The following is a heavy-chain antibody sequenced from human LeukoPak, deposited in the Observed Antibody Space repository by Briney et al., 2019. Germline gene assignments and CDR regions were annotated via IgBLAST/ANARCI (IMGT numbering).Heavy chain of an antibody. CDR1: GFTVSSNY. Sequence: GGSLRLSCAASGFTVSSNYMSWVRQAPGKGLEWVSVIYSGGRTYYADSVKGRFTISRDNSKNTLRLQMNSLRAEDTAMYYCARDYYDSSGYSDYWGQGTLVTVSS. CDR2: IYSGGRT. D-gene: IGHD3-22*01. J-gene: IGHJ4*02. CDR3: ARDYYDSSGYSDY. V-gene: IGHV3-66*02.